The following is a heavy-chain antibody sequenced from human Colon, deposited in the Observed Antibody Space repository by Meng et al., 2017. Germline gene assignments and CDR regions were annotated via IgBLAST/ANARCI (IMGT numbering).Heavy chain of an antibody. CDR3: ARYGDSGSYVANWFDA. Sequence: GESLKISCKGTGNTFTNHWIGWVRQMPGKGLEWIGIIYPGDSDTRYSPSFQGQVTISVDTSINTAYLQWNSLKASDTGMYYWARYGDSGSYVANWFDAWGQGTLVTVSS. CDR2: IYPGDSDT. V-gene: IGHV5-51*01. J-gene: IGHJ5*02. D-gene: IGHD1-26*01. CDR1: GNTFTNHW.